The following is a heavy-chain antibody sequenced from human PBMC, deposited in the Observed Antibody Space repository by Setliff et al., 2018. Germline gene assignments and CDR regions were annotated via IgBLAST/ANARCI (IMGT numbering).Heavy chain of an antibody. Sequence: ASVKVSCKASGGTFSSYAISWVRQAPGQGLEWMGRIIPIFGTANYAQKFQGRVTITADKSTSTAYMELSSLRSEDTAVYYCARVYYDSSGFYPHDAFDIWGQGTMVTVSS. CDR1: GGTFSSYA. CDR2: IIPIFGTA. V-gene: IGHV1-69*06. CDR3: ARVYYDSSGFYPHDAFDI. J-gene: IGHJ3*02. D-gene: IGHD3-22*01.